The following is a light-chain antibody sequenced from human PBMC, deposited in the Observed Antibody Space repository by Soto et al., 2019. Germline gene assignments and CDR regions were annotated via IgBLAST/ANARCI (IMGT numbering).Light chain of an antibody. Sequence: VLTQSPPTPSLSPGERATLSCRATQSVSSSYLAWYQQRPGQAPRLLIYGAYNRATGIPDRFSGSGSGTDFTLTISRLEPDDFAGYFCQQYGNSPRTFGGGTKVDIK. V-gene: IGKV3-20*01. CDR1: QSVSSSY. CDR2: GAY. CDR3: QQYGNSPRT. J-gene: IGKJ4*01.